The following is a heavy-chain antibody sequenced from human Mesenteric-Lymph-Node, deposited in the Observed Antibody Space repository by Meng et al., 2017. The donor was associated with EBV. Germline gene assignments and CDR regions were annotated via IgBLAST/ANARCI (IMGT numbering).Heavy chain of an antibody. J-gene: IGHJ4*02. Sequence: EVQLVGSGGGLVQPWGSLGLSGEASGFTFRTPWMHWVRQVPGKGLVWVSRINGDASNIKYADSVKGRFTISRDNAKNTLYLDMNSLSAEDTAIYYCTRGGSPFYWGQGTLVTVSS. CDR3: TRGGSPFY. CDR2: INGDASNI. D-gene: IGHD1-26*01. CDR1: GFTFRTPW. V-gene: IGHV3-74*01.